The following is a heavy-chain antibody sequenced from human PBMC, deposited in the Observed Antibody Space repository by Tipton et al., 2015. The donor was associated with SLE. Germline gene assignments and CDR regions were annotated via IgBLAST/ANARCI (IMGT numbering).Heavy chain of an antibody. Sequence: TLSLTCTVSGGSISSYYWSWIRQPPGKGLEWIGYIFYSGSTNYNPSLKSRVTISVDTSKNQFSLKLSSVTAADTAVYYCARGYDYVWGSYRFDAFDIWGQGTMVTVSS. CDR3: ARGYDYVWGSYRFDAFDI. CDR2: IFYSGST. V-gene: IGHV4-59*01. CDR1: GGSISSYY. D-gene: IGHD3-16*02. J-gene: IGHJ3*02.